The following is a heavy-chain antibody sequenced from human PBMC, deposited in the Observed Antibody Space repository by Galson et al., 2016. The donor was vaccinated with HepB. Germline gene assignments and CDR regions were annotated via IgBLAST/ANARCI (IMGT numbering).Heavy chain of an antibody. J-gene: IGHJ4*02. CDR3: AHTGLAGKNVIY. V-gene: IGHV5-10-1*01. Sequence: QSGAEVKKPGESLRISCKGSGYRFDTYWISWVRLRPGRGLEWMGRIDPSDSYTNYSPSFQGHVTISVDKSITTAYLQLSSLKASDTAIYFCAHTGLAGKNVIYWGQGTLVTVSS. CDR2: IDPSDSYT. CDR1: GYRFDTYW. D-gene: IGHD6-19*01.